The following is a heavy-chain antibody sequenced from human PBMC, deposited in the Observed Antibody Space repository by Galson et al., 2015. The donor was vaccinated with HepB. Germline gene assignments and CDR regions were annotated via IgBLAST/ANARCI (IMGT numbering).Heavy chain of an antibody. J-gene: IGHJ4*02. CDR2: INPNSGGT. CDR3: ARERAVGTTRLFDY. Sequence: SVKVSCKASGYSFTGYYMHWVRQAPGQGLEWMGRINPNSGGTNYAQKFQGRVTMTTDTSITTAYMELSSLKSEDTAVYYCARERAVGTTRLFDYWGLGTLVTVSS. V-gene: IGHV1-2*06. D-gene: IGHD1-26*01. CDR1: GYSFTGYY.